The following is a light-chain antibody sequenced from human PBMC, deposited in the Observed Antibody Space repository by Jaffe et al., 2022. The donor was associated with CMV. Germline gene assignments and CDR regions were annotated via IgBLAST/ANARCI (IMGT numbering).Light chain of an antibody. CDR1: QSIGDW. CDR2: KSS. V-gene: IGKV1-5*03. CDR3: QHYNGYWT. Sequence: DIQMTQSPSTLSASVGDRVTITCRASQSIGDWLAWYQQKPGKAPKLLIYKSSSSDSGVPSRFRGSGSGTEFTLTINSLQPDDFATYFCQHYNGYWTFGQGTKVEIK. J-gene: IGKJ1*01.